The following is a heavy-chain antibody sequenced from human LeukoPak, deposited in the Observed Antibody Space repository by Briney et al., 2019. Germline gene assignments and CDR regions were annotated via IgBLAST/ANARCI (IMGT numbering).Heavy chain of an antibody. D-gene: IGHD6-13*01. V-gene: IGHV3-23*01. J-gene: IGHJ4*02. CDR3: AKDRIAAAGYDY. CDR2: IICSGGST. Sequence: GGSRRLSCAASGFTFSSYAMSGVRQAPGKGLEWVSSIICSGGSTYYPASLKGRFTISRDNSKNTLYLQMNSLRAEDTAVYYCAKDRIAAAGYDYWGQGTLVTVSS. CDR1: GFTFSSYA.